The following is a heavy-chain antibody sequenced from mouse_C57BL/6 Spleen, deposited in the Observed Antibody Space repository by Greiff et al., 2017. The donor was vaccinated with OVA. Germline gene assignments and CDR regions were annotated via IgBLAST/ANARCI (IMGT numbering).Heavy chain of an antibody. D-gene: IGHD2-4*01. J-gene: IGHJ3*01. CDR2: IWRGGST. Sequence: VKVVESGPGLVQPSQSLSITCTVSGFSLTSYGVHWVRQSPGKGLEWLGVIWRGGSTDYNAAFMSRLSITKDNSKSQVFFKMNSLQADDTAIYYCAKNYHYDYDWFAYWGQGTLVTVSA. CDR1: GFSLTSYG. V-gene: IGHV2-5*01. CDR3: AKNYHYDYDWFAY.